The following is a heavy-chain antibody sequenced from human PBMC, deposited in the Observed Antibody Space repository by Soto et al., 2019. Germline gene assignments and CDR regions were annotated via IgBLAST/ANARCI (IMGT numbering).Heavy chain of an antibody. J-gene: IGHJ6*02. V-gene: IGHV1-3*01. D-gene: IGHD5-18*01. CDR3: AKSINTAYNFYTHGMDV. Sequence: QAQLVQSGAEVKKPGAYVKISCTASGYTFPSYVIHWVRQAPGQRLEWVGWIHAGNVYAEYSQKFQGRVTITRDTSTSTVYMELTSLKSEDTAVYYCAKSINTAYNFYTHGMDVWGQGTLVTVSS. CDR1: GYTFPSYV. CDR2: IHAGNVYA.